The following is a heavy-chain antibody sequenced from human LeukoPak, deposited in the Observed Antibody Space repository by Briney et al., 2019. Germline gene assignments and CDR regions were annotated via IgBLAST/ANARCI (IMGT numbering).Heavy chain of an antibody. J-gene: IGHJ4*02. V-gene: IGHV3-30*02. D-gene: IGHD6-13*01. CDR1: GFMFSSSG. Sequence: GSLRLSCAASGFMFSSSGMHWVRQAPGKGLEWVAFIRYDGSNKYYADSVKGRFTISRDNSKNTLYLQMNSLRAEDTAVYYCAKDIAAAGCPDYWGQGTLVTVSS. CDR2: IRYDGSNK. CDR3: AKDIAAAGCPDY.